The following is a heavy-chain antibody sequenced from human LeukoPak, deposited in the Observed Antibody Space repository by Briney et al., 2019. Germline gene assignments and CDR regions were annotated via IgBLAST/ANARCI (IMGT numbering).Heavy chain of an antibody. V-gene: IGHV4-39*01. Sequence: SETLSLTCTVSGGSISSSSYYWGWIRQPPGKGLECIGSIYHTGSTYYNPSLRSRVTISVDTSKNQFSLKLSSVTATDTAVYYCARHENWGGPNYWGQGPLVTVSS. CDR3: ARHENWGGPNY. CDR1: GGSISSSSYY. D-gene: IGHD7-27*01. CDR2: IYHTGST. J-gene: IGHJ4*02.